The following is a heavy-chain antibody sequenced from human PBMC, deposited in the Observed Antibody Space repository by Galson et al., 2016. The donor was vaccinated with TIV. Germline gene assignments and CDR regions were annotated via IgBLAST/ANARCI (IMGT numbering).Heavy chain of an antibody. CDR1: GFSFSDYG. J-gene: IGHJ4*02. CDR2: IPYDGSYK. V-gene: IGHV3-30*18. D-gene: IGHD4-17*01. Sequence: SLRLSCAASGFSFSDYGLHWVRQAPGRGLEWLAVIPYDGSYKYYADSVKGRFTISRDNTKNTVSLQMNSLRPEDTGVYYCAKDPRLYGDYLLAYFDFWGQGDLVTVST. CDR3: AKDPRLYGDYLLAYFDF.